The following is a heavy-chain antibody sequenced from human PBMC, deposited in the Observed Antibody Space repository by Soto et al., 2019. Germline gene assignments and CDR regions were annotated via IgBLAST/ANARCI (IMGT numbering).Heavy chain of an antibody. J-gene: IGHJ4*02. CDR2: IYHSGST. CDR3: ARVNYYDSSGYYYFDY. Sequence: SETLSLTCAVSGGSISSGGYSWSWIRQPPGKGLEWIGYIYHSGSTYYNPSLKSRVTISVDRSKNQFSLKLSSVTAADTAVYYCARVNYYDSSGYYYFDYWGQGTLGTV. CDR1: GGSISSGGYS. V-gene: IGHV4-30-2*01. D-gene: IGHD3-22*01.